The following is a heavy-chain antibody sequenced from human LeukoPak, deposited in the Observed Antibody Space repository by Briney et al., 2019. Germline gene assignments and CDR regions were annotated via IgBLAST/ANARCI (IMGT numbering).Heavy chain of an antibody. CDR3: ARGPRNDP. D-gene: IGHD1-14*01. J-gene: IGHJ5*02. V-gene: IGHV1-8*01. Sequence: EWLGWVHPDSGNPGYAQKFQGRVTMSRDTSTSTAYMELSGLRLDDTGVYFCARGPRNDPWGQGTLVTVSS. CDR2: VHPDSGNP.